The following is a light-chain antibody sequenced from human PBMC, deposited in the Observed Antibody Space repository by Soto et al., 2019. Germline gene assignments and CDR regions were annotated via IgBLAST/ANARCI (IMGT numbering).Light chain of an antibody. CDR3: QQYGSSPYT. CDR1: QRVSSTY. J-gene: IGKJ2*01. Sequence: EIVLTQSPATLSLSPGERATLSSGAIQRVSSTYLAWYQQKPGLAPRLLIYDASSRATGIPDRFSGSGSGTDFTLTVSRLEPEDFAVYYCQQYGSSPYTFGQGTKLEIK. CDR2: DAS. V-gene: IGKV3D-20*01.